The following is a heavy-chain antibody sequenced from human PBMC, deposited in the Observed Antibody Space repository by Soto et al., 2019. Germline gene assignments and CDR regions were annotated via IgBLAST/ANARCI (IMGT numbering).Heavy chain of an antibody. D-gene: IGHD5-18*01. CDR2: ISGYNGRT. CDR3: AREGYSSGFDPFDF. Sequence: XSVKVSCKGSVYNFRNFGITWVRQASGLGLEWLGWISGYNGRTSSARNFRDRVVLTTDTATNTAYMELRSLTSDDTAIYYCAREGYSSGFDPFDFWGQGTKVTVSS. V-gene: IGHV1-18*01. J-gene: IGHJ3*01. CDR1: VYNFRNFG.